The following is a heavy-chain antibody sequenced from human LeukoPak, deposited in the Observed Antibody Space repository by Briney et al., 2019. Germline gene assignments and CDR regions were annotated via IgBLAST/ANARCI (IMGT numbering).Heavy chain of an antibody. CDR2: IYYSGST. CDR3: ARDAIFGVAEPNWFDP. D-gene: IGHD3-3*01. Sequence: SETLSLTCTVSGVSISSYYWSWIRQPPGKGLEWIGYIYYSGSTNYNPSLKSRVTISVDTSKNQFSLKLRSVTAADTAVYYCARDAIFGVAEPNWFDPWGQGTLVTVSS. J-gene: IGHJ5*02. CDR1: GVSISSYY. V-gene: IGHV4-59*01.